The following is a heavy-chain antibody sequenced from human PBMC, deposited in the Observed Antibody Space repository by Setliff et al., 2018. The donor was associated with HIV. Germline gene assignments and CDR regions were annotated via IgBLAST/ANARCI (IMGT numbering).Heavy chain of an antibody. V-gene: IGHV3-21*06. D-gene: IGHD2-21*01. J-gene: IGHJ6*03. CDR1: GFIFNNYD. CDR3: AKGPEQVIRYYYYFMDV. CDR2: ITTDSNYI. Sequence: GGSLRLSCAASGFIFNNYDMNWVRQAPGKGPEWVSSITTDSNYIYHADSVKGRFTTSRDNAKNSLYLQMNSLRAEDTAVYYCAKGPEQVIRYYYYFMDVWGKGTTVTVSS.